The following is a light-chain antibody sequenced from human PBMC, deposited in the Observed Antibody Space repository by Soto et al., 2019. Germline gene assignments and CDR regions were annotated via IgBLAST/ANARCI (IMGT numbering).Light chain of an antibody. J-gene: IGLJ1*01. CDR3: AAWDETLNGYV. V-gene: IGLV1-44*01. CDR2: YNN. Sequence: QSVLTQPPSASETPGQTVSISCSGSNSNIASNTVNWYQHLPGTAPKLLIYYNNQRTSGVPDRFSGSKSGTSASLAISGLQSEDESDYYWAAWDETLNGYVFGTGTKVTVL. CDR1: NSNIASNT.